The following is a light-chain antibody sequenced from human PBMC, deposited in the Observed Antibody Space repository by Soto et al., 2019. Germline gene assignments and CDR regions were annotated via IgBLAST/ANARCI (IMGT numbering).Light chain of an antibody. V-gene: IGLV2-14*01. CDR1: SSDVGGYNY. CDR2: DVS. Sequence: QSALTQPASVSGSPGQSITISCTGTSSDVGGYNYVSWYQQHPGKAPKLMIYDVSNRPSGVSNRFSGSKSGNTASLTISGLQAEDEADYYCSSYTSGSHYVFGTGTKLTV. J-gene: IGLJ1*01. CDR3: SSYTSGSHYV.